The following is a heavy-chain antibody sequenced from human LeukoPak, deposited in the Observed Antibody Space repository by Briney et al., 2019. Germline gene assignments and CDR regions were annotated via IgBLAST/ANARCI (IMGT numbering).Heavy chain of an antibody. Sequence: SETLSLTCTVSGGSISSSSYYWGWIRQPPGKGLEWIGSIYYSGSTYYNPSLKSRVTISVDTSKNQFSLKLSSVTAADTAVYYCARVKRASCDSSGFDYWGQGTLVTVSS. CDR2: IYYSGST. D-gene: IGHD3-22*01. V-gene: IGHV4-39*07. CDR1: GGSISSSSYY. J-gene: IGHJ4*02. CDR3: ARVKRASCDSSGFDY.